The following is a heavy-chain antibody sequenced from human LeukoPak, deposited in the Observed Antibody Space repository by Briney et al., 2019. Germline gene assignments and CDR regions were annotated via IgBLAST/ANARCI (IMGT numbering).Heavy chain of an antibody. V-gene: IGHV4-4*07. CDR1: GDSISSFY. CDR2: IYTNGDT. D-gene: IGHD6-19*01. CDR3: AREGHSSGWYRGYFDL. Sequence: SETLSLTCTVSGDSISSFYWSWIRQPAGKGLEWIGRIYTNGDTNYNSSLKSRVTMSIDTSMNQFSLNLRSLTAADTAVYYCAREGHSSGWYRGYFDLWGRGTLVTVSS. J-gene: IGHJ2*01.